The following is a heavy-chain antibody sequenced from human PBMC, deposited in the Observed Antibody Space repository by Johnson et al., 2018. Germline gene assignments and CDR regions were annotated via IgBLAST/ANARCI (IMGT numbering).Heavy chain of an antibody. CDR1: GGSFSGYY. Sequence: QVQLQQWGAGLLKPTETLSLSCAVYGGSFSGYYWSWIRQPPGKGLEWIGEINHSGSTNYNPSLKSLVTISVDTSKNQFSLKLSSVTAADTAVSYSGRGRGESSSWYRYYYYYMDVWGKGTTVTVSS. CDR3: GRGRGESSSWYRYYYYYMDV. J-gene: IGHJ6*03. D-gene: IGHD6-13*01. CDR2: INHSGST. V-gene: IGHV4-34*01.